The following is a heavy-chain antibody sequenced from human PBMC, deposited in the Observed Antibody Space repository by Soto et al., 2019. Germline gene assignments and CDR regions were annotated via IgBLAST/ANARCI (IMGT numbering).Heavy chain of an antibody. CDR3: ARGSTFKTYYDSSGYYPNYYYYGMDV. CDR1: GGSISSYY. Sequence: SETLSLTCTVSGGSISSYYWSWIRQPPGKGLEWIGYIYYSGSTNYNPSLKSRVTISVDTSKNQFSLKLSSVTAADTAVYYCARGSTFKTYYDSSGYYPNYYYYGMDVWGQGTTVTAP. CDR2: IYYSGST. D-gene: IGHD3-22*01. V-gene: IGHV4-59*01. J-gene: IGHJ6*02.